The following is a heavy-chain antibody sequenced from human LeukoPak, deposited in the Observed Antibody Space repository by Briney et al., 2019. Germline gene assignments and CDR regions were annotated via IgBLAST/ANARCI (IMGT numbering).Heavy chain of an antibody. CDR1: GGSFSGYY. D-gene: IGHD5-24*01. CDR3: ARGFRERWLKIEGLGAFDI. V-gene: IGHV4-34*01. Sequence: SETLSLTCAVYGGSFSGYYWSWIRQPPGKGLEWIGEINHSGSTNYNPSLKSRVTISVDTSKNQFSLKLSSVTAADTAVYYCARGFRERWLKIEGLGAFDIWGQGTMVTVSS. CDR2: INHSGST. J-gene: IGHJ3*02.